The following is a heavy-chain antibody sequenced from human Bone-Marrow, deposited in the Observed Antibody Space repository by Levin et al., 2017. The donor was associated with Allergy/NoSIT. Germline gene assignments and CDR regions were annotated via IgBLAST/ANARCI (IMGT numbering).Heavy chain of an antibody. D-gene: IGHD4-17*01. CDR1: GFTFSSYS. CDR3: ARVRRSTVTTGGDY. CDR2: ISSSSSYI. V-gene: IGHV3-21*01. Sequence: GESLKISCAASGFTFSSYSMNWVRQAPGKGLEWVSSISSSSSYIYYADSVKGRFTISRDNAKNSLYLQMNSLRAEDTAVYYCARVRRSTVTTGGDYWGQGTLVTVSS. J-gene: IGHJ4*02.